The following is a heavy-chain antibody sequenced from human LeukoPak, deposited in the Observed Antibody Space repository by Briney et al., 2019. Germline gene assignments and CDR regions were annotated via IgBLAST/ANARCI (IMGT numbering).Heavy chain of an antibody. CDR2: ISYDGSNK. D-gene: IGHD2-2*01. J-gene: IGHJ6*03. CDR3: ARDLRYCSSTSCRRDYYYYYMDV. Sequence: GGSLRLSCAASGFTFSSYAMHWVRQAPGKGLEWVAVISYDGSNKYYADSVKGRFTISRDNSKNTLYLQMNSLRAEDTAVYYCARDLRYCSSTSCRRDYYYYYMDVWGKGTTVTVSS. CDR1: GFTFSSYA. V-gene: IGHV3-30-3*01.